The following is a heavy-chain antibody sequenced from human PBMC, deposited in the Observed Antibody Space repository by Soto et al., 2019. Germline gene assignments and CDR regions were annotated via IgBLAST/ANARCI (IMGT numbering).Heavy chain of an antibody. Sequence: SVKVSCKASGGTFSSYTINWVRQAPGQGLEWVGGIIPMLDTTNFAQKFQGRVTITADESTSTAYMELNSLRSEDTAMYYCARGDIVATTLFDYWGQGTLVTVSS. D-gene: IGHD5-12*01. CDR1: GGTFSSYT. CDR3: ARGDIVATTLFDY. V-gene: IGHV1-69*13. J-gene: IGHJ4*02. CDR2: IIPMLDTT.